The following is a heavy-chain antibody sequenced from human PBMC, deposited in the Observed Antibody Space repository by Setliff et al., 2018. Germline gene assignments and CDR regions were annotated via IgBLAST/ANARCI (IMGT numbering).Heavy chain of an antibody. V-gene: IGHV4-34*01. CDR1: GGSFSGYY. CDR3: ARAAVTSGARADYFDT. J-gene: IGHJ4*02. CDR2: INHSGST. Sequence: SETLSLTCAVYGGSFSGYYWTWIRQPPGKGLEWIGEINHSGSTNYNPSLKSRVTISVDTSKNQFSLRLTSVTAADAAVCYCARAAVTSGARADYFDTWGRGTLVTVSS. D-gene: IGHD4-17*01.